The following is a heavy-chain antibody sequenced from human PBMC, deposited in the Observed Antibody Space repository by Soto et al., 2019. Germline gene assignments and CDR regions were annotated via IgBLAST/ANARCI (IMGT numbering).Heavy chain of an antibody. V-gene: IGHV1-69*08. CDR1: GGTFSTYT. Sequence: QVQLVQSGAEVKKPGSSGKVSCKASGGTFSTYTVTWVRQAPGQGLEWMGRIIPILEIANYAQKFQGRVTITADKATNTAYMELSSLRSEDTAVYYCARDGNCSGGDCYDTYNWFDPWGQGTLVTVSS. CDR2: IIPILEIA. D-gene: IGHD2-21*01. CDR3: ARDGNCSGGDCYDTYNWFDP. J-gene: IGHJ5*02.